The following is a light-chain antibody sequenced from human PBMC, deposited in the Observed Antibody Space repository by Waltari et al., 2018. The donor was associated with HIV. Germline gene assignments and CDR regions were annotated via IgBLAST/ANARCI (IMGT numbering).Light chain of an antibody. CDR2: DVN. J-gene: IGLJ2*01. CDR1: NDVGTFTY. Sequence: QSALTQPASVSGSPGQSITISCSNDVGTFTYVSWYQQHPGKAPKVIIYDVNNWPSGVSNRFSGSKSGMTASLTISGLRIEDEADYYCSSYTGHIALFGGGTKLTVL. V-gene: IGLV2-14*03. CDR3: SSYTGHIAL.